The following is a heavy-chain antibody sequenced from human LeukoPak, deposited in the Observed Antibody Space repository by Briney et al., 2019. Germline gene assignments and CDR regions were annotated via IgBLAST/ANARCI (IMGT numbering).Heavy chain of an antibody. CDR2: IHHSGNT. CDR3: ARDPSNSAFKGMQGGDY. CDR1: GYSISSGYS. V-gene: IGHV4-38-2*02. J-gene: IGHJ4*02. Sequence: PSETLSLTCTVSGYSISSGYSWGWIRQSPGKGLEWIGTIHHSGNTYYNPSLKSRVTMSVDTSKNQFSLKLSSVTAADTAVYYCARDPSNSAFKGMQGGDYWGQGTLVTVSS. D-gene: IGHD3-16*01.